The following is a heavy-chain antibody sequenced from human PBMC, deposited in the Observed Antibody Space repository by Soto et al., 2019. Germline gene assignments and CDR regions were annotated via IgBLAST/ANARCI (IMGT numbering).Heavy chain of an antibody. CDR3: VRGFVGAGMAFYY. Sequence: QVQLQESGPGLVKPSQTLSLTCSVSRESINNGAYFWSWIRQHPGKGLEWIGYVHASGTTYYNPSLRGRVALSIDTSKNQFYLSLKSVTAADTAVFFCVRGFVGAGMAFYYWGPGTLVTVSS. CDR2: VHASGTT. V-gene: IGHV4-31*03. D-gene: IGHD1-26*01. J-gene: IGHJ4*02. CDR1: RESINNGAYF.